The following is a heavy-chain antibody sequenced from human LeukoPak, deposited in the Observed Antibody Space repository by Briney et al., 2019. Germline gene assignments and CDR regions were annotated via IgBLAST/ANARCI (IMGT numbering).Heavy chain of an antibody. CDR3: AKVGDYSVLRTDY. V-gene: IGHV3-23*01. J-gene: IGHJ4*02. D-gene: IGHD2-15*01. Sequence: PGGPLRLSCAASGFTFSSYAMSWVRQAPGKGLEWVSAISGSGGSTYYADSVKGRFTISRDNSKNTLYLQMNSLRAEDTAVYYCAKVGDYSVLRTDYWGQGTLVTVSS. CDR1: GFTFSSYA. CDR2: ISGSGGST.